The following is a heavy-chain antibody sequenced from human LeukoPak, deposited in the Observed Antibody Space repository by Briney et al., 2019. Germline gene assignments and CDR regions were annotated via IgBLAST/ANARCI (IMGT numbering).Heavy chain of an antibody. J-gene: IGHJ3*01. CDR3: ARIRDGYNDAYDL. D-gene: IGHD5-24*01. CDR1: GYTFTDSY. Sequence: GASVKVSCTASGYTFTDSYVHWVRQAPGQVLEWMGLIDPDGGNTNYAQTFQGRVTFTRDTSTSTLYMELSSLRSEDTAIYYCARIRDGYNDAYDLWGQGTVVTVPS. V-gene: IGHV1-46*01. CDR2: IDPDGGNT.